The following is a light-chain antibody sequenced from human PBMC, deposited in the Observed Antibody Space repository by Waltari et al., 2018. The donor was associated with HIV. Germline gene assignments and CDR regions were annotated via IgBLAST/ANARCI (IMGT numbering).Light chain of an antibody. CDR2: SAS. J-gene: IGKJ1*01. V-gene: IGKV1-39*01. Sequence: DIQMTQFPSSLSASVGDRVTVICRANQTISKFLNWYQHKAGEAPNLLISSASNLHGGVPSRFGGGGSGTDFALTITTLQPEDFAVYYCQQTHSAPWTFGQGT. CDR1: QTISKF. CDR3: QQTHSAPWT.